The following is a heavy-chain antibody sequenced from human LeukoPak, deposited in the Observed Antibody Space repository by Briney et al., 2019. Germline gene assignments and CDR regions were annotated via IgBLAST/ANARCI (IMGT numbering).Heavy chain of an antibody. CDR1: GFTFSSYV. V-gene: IGHV3-33*01. Sequence: HPGRSLRLSCAASGFTFSSYVMHWVRQAPGKGLEWVAVIWYDGSNKYYADSVKGRFTISRDNSKNTLYLQMNSLRAEDTAVYYCAREGAAAGTGDMDVWGQGTTVTVSS. D-gene: IGHD6-13*01. CDR3: AREGAAAGTGDMDV. CDR2: IWYDGSNK. J-gene: IGHJ6*02.